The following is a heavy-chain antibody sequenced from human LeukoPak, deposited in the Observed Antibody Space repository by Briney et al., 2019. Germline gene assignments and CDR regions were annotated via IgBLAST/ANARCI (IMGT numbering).Heavy chain of an antibody. D-gene: IGHD3-3*01. CDR2: IYSSGST. V-gene: IGHV4-39*07. J-gene: IGHJ6*03. Sequence: SETLSLTCTVSGDSISSGDYYWGWIRQPPGKGLEWIGSIYSSGSTYYNPSLKSRVTISVDTSKNQFSLKLNSVTAADTAVYYCARAASMSGLTYYYYYYMDVWGKGTTVTVSS. CDR3: ARAASMSGLTYYYYYYMDV. CDR1: GDSISSGDYY.